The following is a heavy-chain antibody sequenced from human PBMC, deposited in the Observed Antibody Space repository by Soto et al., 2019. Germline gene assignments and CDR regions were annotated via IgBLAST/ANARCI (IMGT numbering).Heavy chain of an antibody. CDR1: GDSISRNVYY. D-gene: IGHD3-16*01. J-gene: IGHJ4*02. Sequence: LSLTCSVSGDSISRNVYYWTWIRQHPGKGLEWIGHIYYAGSSYYNPSLKSRVTISLDTSKHQFSLKLSSVTAADTAVYFCARGLTTLYYFDSWGQGTLVTVSS. CDR2: IYYAGSS. CDR3: ARGLTTLYYFDS. V-gene: IGHV4-31*03.